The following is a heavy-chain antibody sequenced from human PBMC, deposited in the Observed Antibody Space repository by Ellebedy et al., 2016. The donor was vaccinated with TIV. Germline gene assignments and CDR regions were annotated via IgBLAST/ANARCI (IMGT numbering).Heavy chain of an antibody. CDR1: GFIFSSYY. CDR2: ISSSSSHI. Sequence: PGGSLRLSCVASGFIFSSYYMNWVRQAPGKGLEWVSSISSSSSHIEYAEALKGRFTISRDNAKNSLYLQMNSLRAEDTAVYYCATISGDNGGDHWGQGTLVTVSS. V-gene: IGHV3-21*01. D-gene: IGHD4/OR15-4a*01. J-gene: IGHJ5*02. CDR3: ATISGDNGGDH.